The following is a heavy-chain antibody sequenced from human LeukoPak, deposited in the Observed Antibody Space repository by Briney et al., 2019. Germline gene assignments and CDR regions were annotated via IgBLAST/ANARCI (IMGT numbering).Heavy chain of an antibody. J-gene: IGHJ4*02. CDR2: FDPEDGET. D-gene: IGHD1-1*01. CDR1: GYTLTELS. V-gene: IGHV1-24*01. CDR3: ATDSGIWNDGPIGY. Sequence: ASVKVSCKVSGYTLTELSMHWVRQAPGKGLEWMGGFDPEDGETIYAQKFQGRVTMTENTSTDTVYMELSSLRSEDTAVYDCATDSGIWNDGPIGYWGQGTLVTVSS.